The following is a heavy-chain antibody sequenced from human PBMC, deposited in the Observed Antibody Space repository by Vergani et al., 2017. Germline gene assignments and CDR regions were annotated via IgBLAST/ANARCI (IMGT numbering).Heavy chain of an antibody. J-gene: IGHJ4*02. CDR2: IKQDGSEK. CDR1: GFTFSSYW. D-gene: IGHD2-2*02. Sequence: EVQLVESGGGLVKPGGSLRLSCAASGFTFSSYWMSWVRQAPGKGLEWVANIKQDGSEKYYVDSVKGRFTISRDNAKNSLYLQMNSLRAEDTAVYYCAREGMGLPAAIGGEQRVGFDYWGQGTLVTVSS. V-gene: IGHV3-7*01. CDR3: AREGMGLPAAIGGEQRVGFDY.